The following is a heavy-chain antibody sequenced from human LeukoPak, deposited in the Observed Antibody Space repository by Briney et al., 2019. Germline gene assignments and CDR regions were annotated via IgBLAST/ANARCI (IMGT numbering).Heavy chain of an antibody. Sequence: GGSLRLSCSASGFTFTNYGMSWVRQAPGKGLEWVSGLSGSGDGQFYADSVEGRFTISRDIFNNIWYLQMNSLRAEDTAIYYCAKGCQCPSGLSSWFDPRGQRTLVAVSS. CDR1: GFTFTNYG. V-gene: IGHV3-23*01. D-gene: IGHD1-14*01. J-gene: IGHJ5*02. CDR2: LSGSGDGQ. CDR3: AKGCQCPSGLSSWFDP.